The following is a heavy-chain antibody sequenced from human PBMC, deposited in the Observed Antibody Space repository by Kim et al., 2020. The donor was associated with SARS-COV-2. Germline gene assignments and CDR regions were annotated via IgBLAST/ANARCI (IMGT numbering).Heavy chain of an antibody. V-gene: IGHV3-23*01. CDR3: VKGGGSIYRYFDY. J-gene: IGHJ4*02. CDR2: VSSGATST. CDR1: GFTFSDYA. D-gene: IGHD3-10*01. Sequence: GGSLRLSCGASGFTFSDYAMSWVRQAPGKGLQWVSTVSSGATSTYYADSVKGRFTISRDNSKNTLYMQMNILRAEDTALYYCVKGGGSIYRYFDYWGQGTLVTFSS.